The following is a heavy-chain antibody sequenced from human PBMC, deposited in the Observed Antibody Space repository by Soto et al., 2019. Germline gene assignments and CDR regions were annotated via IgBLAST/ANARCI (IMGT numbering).Heavy chain of an antibody. Sequence: SGPTLVNPTETLTLTCAVSGFSLSNARMGVSWIRQPPGKALEWLAHIFSNDEKSYSTSLKSRLTISKDTSKSQVVLTMTNMDPVDTATYYCARIFADSSGTHWYYGMDVWGQGTTVTVSS. J-gene: IGHJ6*02. V-gene: IGHV2-26*01. CDR3: ARIFADSSGTHWYYGMDV. CDR2: IFSNDEK. D-gene: IGHD3-22*01. CDR1: GFSLSNARMG.